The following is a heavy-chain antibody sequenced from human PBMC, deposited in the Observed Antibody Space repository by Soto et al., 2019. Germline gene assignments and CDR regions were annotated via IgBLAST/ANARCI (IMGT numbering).Heavy chain of an antibody. D-gene: IGHD6-19*01. CDR1: GFTFTSSA. V-gene: IGHV1-58*01. CDR2: IVVGSGNT. Sequence: QMQLVQSGPEVKQPGTSVKVSCKASGFTFTSSAVQWVRQARGQRLEWIGWIVVGSGNTNYAQKFQERVTITRDMSTSTAYMELSSLRSEDTAVYYCAAVIGAVAGRSYFDYWGQGTLVTVSS. CDR3: AAVIGAVAGRSYFDY. J-gene: IGHJ4*02.